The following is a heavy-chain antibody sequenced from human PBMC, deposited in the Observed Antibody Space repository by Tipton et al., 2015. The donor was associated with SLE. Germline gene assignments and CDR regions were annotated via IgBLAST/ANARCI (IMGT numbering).Heavy chain of an antibody. CDR1: GGSISSHY. D-gene: IGHD5-24*01. CDR3: ARWTATIDAFDI. V-gene: IGHV4-59*11. Sequence: TLSLTCTVSGGSISSHYWSWIRQPPGKGLEWIGYIYYSGSTNYNPSLKSRVTISVDTSKNQFSLKLSSVSAADTAVYYCARWTATIDAFDIWGQGTMVTVSS. J-gene: IGHJ3*02. CDR2: IYYSGST.